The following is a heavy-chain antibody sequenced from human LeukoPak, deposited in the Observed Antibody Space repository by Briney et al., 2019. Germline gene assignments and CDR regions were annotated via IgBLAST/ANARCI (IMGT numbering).Heavy chain of an antibody. J-gene: IGHJ5*02. CDR2: IFYSGTT. Sequence: SETLSLTCTVSGSGGSINSHYWSWIRQPPGKGLEWIGYIFYSGTTTYNPSLKSRVTISVDRSNKQFSLKLRSVTAADTAVYYCARDVAAAGTYWFDPWGQGTLVTVSS. D-gene: IGHD6-13*01. V-gene: IGHV4-59*11. CDR3: ARDVAAAGTYWFDP. CDR1: GSGGSINSHY.